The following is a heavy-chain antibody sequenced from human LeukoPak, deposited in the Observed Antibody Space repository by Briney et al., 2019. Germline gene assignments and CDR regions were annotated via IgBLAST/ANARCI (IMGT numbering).Heavy chain of an antibody. CDR2: IGSVGGDT. D-gene: IGHD3/OR15-3a*01. J-gene: IGHJ3*01. CDR1: GFTFGLTFVNYA. V-gene: IGHV3-23*01. CDR3: AKDDIPANGLYDAFDV. Sequence: PGGSLRLSCAASGFTFGLTFVNYAMSWVRQAPGKSPEWVATIGSVGGDTYYADSVNGRFTISRDNSKNTVNLQMNSLRAEDTAVYFCAKDDIPANGLYDAFDVWGQGTKVTVSA.